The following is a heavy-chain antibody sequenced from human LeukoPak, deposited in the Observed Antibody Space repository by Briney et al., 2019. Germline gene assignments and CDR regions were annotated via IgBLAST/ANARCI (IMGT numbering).Heavy chain of an antibody. J-gene: IGHJ4*02. CDR1: GGTFSSYA. V-gene: IGHV1-69*13. Sequence: GASVKVSCKASGGTFSSYAISWVRQAPGQGLEWMGGIIPIFGTANYAQKFQGRVTITADESTSTAYMELSSLRSEDTAVYYCAYLNYYDSSGYYYVDYWGQGTLVTVSS. CDR2: IIPIFGTA. D-gene: IGHD3-22*01. CDR3: AYLNYYDSSGYYYVDY.